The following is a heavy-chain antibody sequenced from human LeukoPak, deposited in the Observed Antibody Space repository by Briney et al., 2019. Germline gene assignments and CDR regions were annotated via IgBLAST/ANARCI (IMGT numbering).Heavy chain of an antibody. J-gene: IGHJ3*02. CDR3: ARDIVLPAASNAFDI. CDR2: IIPILGIA. CDR1: GGTFSSSA. Sequence: SVKVSCKASGGTFSSSAISWVRQAPGQGLEWMGRIIPILGIANYAQKFQGRVTITADKSTSTAYMELSSLRSEDTAVYYCARDIVLPAASNAFDIWGQGTMVTVSS. V-gene: IGHV1-69*04. D-gene: IGHD2-2*01.